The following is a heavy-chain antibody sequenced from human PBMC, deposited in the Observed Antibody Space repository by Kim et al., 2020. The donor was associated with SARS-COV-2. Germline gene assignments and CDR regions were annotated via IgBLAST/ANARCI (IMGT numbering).Heavy chain of an antibody. J-gene: IGHJ4*02. Sequence: IYYADPVRGQFTISRDNDKNSLFLQMNSLRAEDTAVYYCARGPNYSPFDYWGQGTLVTVSS. CDR3: ARGPNYSPFDY. V-gene: IGHV3-48*03. D-gene: IGHD4-4*01. CDR2: I.